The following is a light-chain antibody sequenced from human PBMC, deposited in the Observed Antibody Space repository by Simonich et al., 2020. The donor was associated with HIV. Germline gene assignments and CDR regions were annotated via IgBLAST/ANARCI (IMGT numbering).Light chain of an antibody. J-gene: IGKJ2*01. CDR3: QQYYSTPYT. CDR2: WAS. Sequence: IVMTQFPDSLAVALGERATINCKSSQSVLYSSNNKNVLAWYQQKPGQHPKLLIFWASTRESGVPDRFSGSGSGTDFTLTISSLQAEDVAVYYCQQYYSTPYTFGQGTKLEIK. V-gene: IGKV4-1*01. CDR1: QSVLYSSNNKNV.